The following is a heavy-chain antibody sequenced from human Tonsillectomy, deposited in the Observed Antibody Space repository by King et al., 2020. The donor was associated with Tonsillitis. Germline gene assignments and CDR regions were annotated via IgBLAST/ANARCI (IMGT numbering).Heavy chain of an antibody. CDR2: ISGYNGNT. CDR3: ASDPVVVVPAVFRGGMDV. CDR1: GYTLTGFG. Sequence: VQLVESGVEVKKPGASVKVSCKASGYTLTGFGISWVRQAPGQGLEWMGWISGYNGNTNYAQKFQSRVSMTTDTSTSTVYMELRSLTSDDPAVYYCASDPVVVVPAVFRGGMDVWGQGPTVTVSS. J-gene: IGHJ6*02. D-gene: IGHD2-2*01. V-gene: IGHV1-18*04.